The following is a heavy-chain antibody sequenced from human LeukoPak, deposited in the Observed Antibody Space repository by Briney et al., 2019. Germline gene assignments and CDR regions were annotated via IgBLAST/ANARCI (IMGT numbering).Heavy chain of an antibody. CDR3: AKVATYYYDSSGYYPY. CDR2: ISSSSSYI. D-gene: IGHD3-22*01. J-gene: IGHJ4*02. Sequence: GGSLRLSCAASGFTFSTYSMNWVRQAPGKGLEWVSSISSSSSYIYYADSVKGRFTISRDNSKNTLYLQMNSLRAEDTAVYYCAKVATYYYDSSGYYPYWGQGTLVTVSS. CDR1: GFTFSTYS. V-gene: IGHV3-21*01.